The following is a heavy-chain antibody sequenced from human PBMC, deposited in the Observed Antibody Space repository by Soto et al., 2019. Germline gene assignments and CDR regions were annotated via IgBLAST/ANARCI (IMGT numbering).Heavy chain of an antibody. CDR1: GDSISSRSYY. CDR2: ISYTGNT. J-gene: IGHJ6*03. CDR3: ARFSWYDGDSITNYYMDF. D-gene: IGHD6-13*01. V-gene: IGHV4-39*01. Sequence: LQESGPGLVKPSETLSLTCSVFGDSISSRSYYWAWIRRPPVMGLEWIASISYTGNTYYNPSRTSRAAISGETSKNQFSLKLSFVTAADTAVFYCARFSWYDGDSITNYYMDFWGNGATVTVSS.